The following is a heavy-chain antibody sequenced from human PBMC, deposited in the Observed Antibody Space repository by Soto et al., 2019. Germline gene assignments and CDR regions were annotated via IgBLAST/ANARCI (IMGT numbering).Heavy chain of an antibody. Sequence: PSETLSLTCSVSGGTINSGDYFWSWIRQPPGQGLEWIGSIFYTGSTYYNASLKSRASMSTGASKNLFPLMLMTLTAADTAVYFCARVKATLYRDYAFDYWGQGTPVTVSS. CDR2: IFYTGST. J-gene: IGHJ4*02. D-gene: IGHD3-16*01. CDR1: GGTINSGDYF. CDR3: ARVKATLYRDYAFDY. V-gene: IGHV4-30-4*01.